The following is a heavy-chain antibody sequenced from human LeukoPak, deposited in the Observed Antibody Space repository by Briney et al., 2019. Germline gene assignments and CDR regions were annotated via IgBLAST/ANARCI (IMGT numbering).Heavy chain of an antibody. Sequence: SQTLSLTCTVSGGSISSGGYYWSWIRQPPGKGLEWIGYIYHSGSTYYNPSLKSRVTISVDRSKNQFSLKLSSVTAADTAVYYCARATIFGVVIIRGYFDLWGRGTLVTVSS. V-gene: IGHV4-30-2*01. CDR1: GGSISSGGYY. D-gene: IGHD3-3*01. CDR2: IYHSGST. CDR3: ARATIFGVVIIRGYFDL. J-gene: IGHJ2*01.